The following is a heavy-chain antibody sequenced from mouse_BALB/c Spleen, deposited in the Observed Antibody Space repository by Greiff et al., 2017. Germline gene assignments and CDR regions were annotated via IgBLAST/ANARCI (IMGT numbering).Heavy chain of an antibody. V-gene: IGHV1-5*01. D-gene: IGHD2-14*01. CDR3: TRRVNYRYYFDY. Sequence: VQLQQSGTVLARPGASVKMSCKASGYSFTSYWMHWVKQRPGQGLEWIGAIYPGNSDTSYNQKFKGKAKLTAVTSASTAYMELSSLTNEDSAVYYCTRRVNYRYYFDYWGQGTTLTVSS. CDR2: IYPGNSDT. J-gene: IGHJ2*01. CDR1: GYSFTSYW.